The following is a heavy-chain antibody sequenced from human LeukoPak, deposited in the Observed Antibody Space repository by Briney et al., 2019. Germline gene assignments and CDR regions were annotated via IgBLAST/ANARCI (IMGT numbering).Heavy chain of an antibody. J-gene: IGHJ4*02. CDR2: IYHSGST. D-gene: IGHD5-24*01. V-gene: IGHV4-38-2*02. CDR3: ARAPRDGYNC. CDR1: GYSISSGYY. Sequence: SETLSLTCTVSGYSISSGYYWGWIRQPPGKGLEWIGSIYHSGSTYYNPSLKSRVTISVDTSKNQFSLKLSSVTAADTAVYYCARAPRDGYNCWGQGTLVTVSS.